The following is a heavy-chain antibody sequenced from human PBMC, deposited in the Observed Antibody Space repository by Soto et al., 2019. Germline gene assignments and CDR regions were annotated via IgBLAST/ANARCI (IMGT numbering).Heavy chain of an antibody. CDR3: ASLFDRSSWYREYFQH. V-gene: IGHV1-69*13. CDR2: IIPIFGTA. Sequence: SVKVSCKASGGTFSSYAISWVRQAPGQGLEWMGGIIPIFGTANYAQKFQGRVTITADESTSTAYMELSSLRSEDTAVYYCASLFDRSSWYREYFQHWGQGTLVTVSS. D-gene: IGHD6-13*01. J-gene: IGHJ1*01. CDR1: GGTFSSYA.